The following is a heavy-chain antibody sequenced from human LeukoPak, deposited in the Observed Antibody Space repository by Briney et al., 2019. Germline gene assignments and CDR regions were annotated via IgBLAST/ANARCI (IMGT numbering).Heavy chain of an antibody. D-gene: IGHD6-13*01. CDR3: AMQDIRSSGWYD. V-gene: IGHV3-23*01. CDR1: GFTFSSYA. J-gene: IGHJ4*02. CDR2: ISDSGSST. Sequence: PGGSLRLSCAASGFTFSSYAMSWVRQAPGKGLEWVSAISDSGSSTYYADSVKGRFTISRDNSKNTLYLQMNSLRADDTAVYYCAMQDIRSSGWYDWGQGTLVTVSS.